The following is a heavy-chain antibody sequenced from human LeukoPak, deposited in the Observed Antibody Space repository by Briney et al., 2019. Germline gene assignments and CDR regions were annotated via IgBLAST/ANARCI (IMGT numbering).Heavy chain of an antibody. D-gene: IGHD6-6*01. CDR2: INHSGST. CDR1: GGSFSGYY. V-gene: IGHV4-34*01. Sequence: SETLSLTCAVYGGSFSGYYWSWIRQPPGKGLEWIGEINHSGSTYYNPSLKSRVTISVDSSKNQFSLKPSSVTAADTAVYYCARGYRSSIAARTYYYYYGMDVWGQGTTVTVSS. CDR3: ARGYRSSIAARTYYYYYGMDV. J-gene: IGHJ6*02.